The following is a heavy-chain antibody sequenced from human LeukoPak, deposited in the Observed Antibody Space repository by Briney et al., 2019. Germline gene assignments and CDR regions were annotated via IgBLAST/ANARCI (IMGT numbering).Heavy chain of an antibody. J-gene: IGHJ5*02. CDR2: ISAYNGNT. CDR3: ARGATISSGWITFDT. D-gene: IGHD3-22*01. CDR1: GYTFTSYG. Sequence: ASVKVSCKVSGYTFTSYGISWVRQAPGQGLEWMGWISAYNGNTNYAQKLQGRVTMTTDTSTSTAYMELRSLRSDDTAVYYCARGATISSGWITFDTCGQGTLVTVSS. V-gene: IGHV1-18*01.